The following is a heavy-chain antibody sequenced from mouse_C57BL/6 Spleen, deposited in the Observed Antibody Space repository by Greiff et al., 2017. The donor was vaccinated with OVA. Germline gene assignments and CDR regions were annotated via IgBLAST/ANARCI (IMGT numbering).Heavy chain of an antibody. Sequence: QVQLQQPGAELVRPGSSVKLSCKASGYTFTSYWMDWVKQRPGQGLEWIGNIYPSDSETHYNQKFKDKATLTVDKSSSTAYMQLSSLTSEDSAVYYCAREGLRGYGAYWGQGTTLTVSS. CDR2: IYPSDSET. V-gene: IGHV1-61*01. J-gene: IGHJ2*01. D-gene: IGHD2-2*01. CDR3: AREGLRGYGAY. CDR1: GYTFTSYW.